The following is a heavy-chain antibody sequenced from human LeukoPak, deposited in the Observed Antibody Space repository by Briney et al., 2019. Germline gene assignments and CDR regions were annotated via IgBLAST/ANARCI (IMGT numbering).Heavy chain of an antibody. Sequence: GGSLRLSCAASGITFSSYWMHWVRQAPGKGLVWVSRINSDGSSTSYADSVKGRFTISRDNAKNTLYLQMNSLRAEDTAVYYCAREGAAAATDAFDIWGQGTMVTVSS. D-gene: IGHD6-13*01. CDR2: INSDGSST. V-gene: IGHV3-74*01. CDR3: AREGAAAATDAFDI. CDR1: GITFSSYW. J-gene: IGHJ3*02.